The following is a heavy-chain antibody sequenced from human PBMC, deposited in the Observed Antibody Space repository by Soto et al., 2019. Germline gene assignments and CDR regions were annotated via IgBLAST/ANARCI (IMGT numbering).Heavy chain of an antibody. CDR2: IVPLFGTP. V-gene: IGHV1-69*01. Sequence: QVHLVQSGAEVKKAGSSVKVSCKTSGGTFSDLAFSWVRQAPRQGLEWMGGIVPLFGTPTYAQNFQGRVIITADESSSTLYMELRSLTSEDTAVYYCASERVAEMATGGYFDNWGQGTLVTVSS. CDR3: ASERVAEMATGGYFDN. J-gene: IGHJ4*02. D-gene: IGHD5-12*01. CDR1: GGTFSDLA.